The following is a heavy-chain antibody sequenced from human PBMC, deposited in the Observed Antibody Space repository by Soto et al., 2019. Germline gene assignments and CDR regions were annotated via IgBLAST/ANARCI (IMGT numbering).Heavy chain of an antibody. V-gene: IGHV7-4-1*01. CDR2: INTNTGNP. D-gene: IGHD3-10*01. Sequence: ASVKVSCKASGYTFTSYAMNWVRQAPGQGLEWMGWINTNTGNPTYAQGFTGRFVFSLDTSVSTAYLQICSLKAEDTAVYYCATASRLRGFGELLSGFHGDNWFDPGAREPWSPSP. J-gene: IGHJ5*02. CDR3: ATASRLRGFGELLSGFHGDNWFDP. CDR1: GYTFTSYA.